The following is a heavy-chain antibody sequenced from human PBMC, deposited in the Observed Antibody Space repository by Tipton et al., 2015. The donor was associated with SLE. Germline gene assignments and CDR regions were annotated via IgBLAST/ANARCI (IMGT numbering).Heavy chain of an antibody. Sequence: TLSLTCTVSGDSITRSSFYWGWIRQPPGKGLEWIGNIYYGGGTYYNPSLESRVTISLDTSKNQFSLKLNSVTAADTAVYYCARSTDQNWFDPWGQGTLVTVSS. D-gene: IGHD2-2*01. CDR1: GDSITRSSFY. CDR2: IYYGGGT. CDR3: ARSTDQNWFDP. V-gene: IGHV4-31*03. J-gene: IGHJ5*02.